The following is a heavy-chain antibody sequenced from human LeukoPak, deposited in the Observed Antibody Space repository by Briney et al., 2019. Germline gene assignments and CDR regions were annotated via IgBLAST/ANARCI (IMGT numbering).Heavy chain of an antibody. V-gene: IGHV4-34*01. CDR3: ARGEDGSNHFDY. Sequence: SETLSLTCAVYGGSFSGYYWSWIRQPPGKGLEWIGEINHSGSTNYNPSLKSRVTISVDTSKNQFSLKLSSVTAADTAVYYCARGEDGSNHFDYWGQGTLVTVSS. J-gene: IGHJ4*02. CDR2: INHSGST. CDR1: GGSFSGYY. D-gene: IGHD5-24*01.